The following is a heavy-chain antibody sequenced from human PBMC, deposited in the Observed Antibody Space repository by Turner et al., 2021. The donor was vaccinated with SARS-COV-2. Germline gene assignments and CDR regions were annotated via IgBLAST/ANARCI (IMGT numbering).Heavy chain of an antibody. V-gene: IGHV3-21*01. D-gene: IGHD3-3*01. CDR2: MRIVRGYI. CDR3: ARERDDFWGGYHRHAIDI. CDR1: GFTFSSYS. J-gene: IGHJ3*02. Sequence: EVQLVESGGGLVKPGGSLRLSCTASGFTFSSYSMNWVRQAPGKGLEWVSDMRIVRGYIKSADGSKSRFTVSRDNAKNTLYQKIKSLMAEETAVYYGARERDDFWGGYHRHAIDIWGQGTMVTVSS.